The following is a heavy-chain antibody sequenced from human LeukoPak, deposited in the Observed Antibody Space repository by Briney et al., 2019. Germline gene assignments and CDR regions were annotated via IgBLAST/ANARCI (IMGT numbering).Heavy chain of an antibody. CDR1: GCTFSSYA. Sequence: SVKVSCKASGCTFSSYAISWVRQAPGQGLEWMGRIIPIFGTANYAQKFQVRVTITADKSTSTAYMELSSLRSEDTAVYYCARAWVGDTAMAKVNYYDSSGYYWAFDYWGQGTLVTVSS. CDR3: ARAWVGDTAMAKVNYYDSSGYYWAFDY. CDR2: IIPIFGTA. V-gene: IGHV1-69*06. J-gene: IGHJ4*02. D-gene: IGHD3-22*01.